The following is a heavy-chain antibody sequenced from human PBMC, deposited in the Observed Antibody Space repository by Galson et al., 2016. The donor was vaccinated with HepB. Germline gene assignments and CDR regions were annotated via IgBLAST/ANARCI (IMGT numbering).Heavy chain of an antibody. CDR3: VRDDIVAPGEATYYFDY. CDR1: GFTFGNYE. V-gene: IGHV3-48*03. J-gene: IGHJ4*02. Sequence: SLRLSCAASGFTFGNYEMNWVRQAPGKGLEWVSFISKSGTTVYFADSVKGRFTISRDHANNALYLHMDSLGVEDTAVYYCVRDDIVAPGEATYYFDYWGQGTLVTVS. D-gene: IGHD5-12*01. CDR2: ISKSGTTV.